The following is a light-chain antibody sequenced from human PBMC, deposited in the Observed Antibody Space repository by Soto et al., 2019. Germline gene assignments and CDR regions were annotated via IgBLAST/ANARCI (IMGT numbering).Light chain of an antibody. CDR2: DNN. CDR1: SSYIGAGYD. CDR3: QSYDRSLSGNV. Sequence: QSVLTQPPSVSGAPGQRGTISCTGSSSYIGAGYDVHWYQQLPGTAPKLLIYDNNNRPSGVPDRFSGSKSGTSASLAITGLQAEDEADYYCQSYDRSLSGNVFGTGTKVTVL. V-gene: IGLV1-40*01. J-gene: IGLJ1*01.